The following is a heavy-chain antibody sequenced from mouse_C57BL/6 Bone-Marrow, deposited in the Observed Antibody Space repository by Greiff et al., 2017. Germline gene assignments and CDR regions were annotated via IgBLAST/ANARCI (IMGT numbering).Heavy chain of an antibody. CDR3: ARRSYDWYFDV. V-gene: IGHV5-15*01. J-gene: IGHJ1*03. CDR2: ISNLAYSI. CDR1: GFTFSDYG. D-gene: IGHD1-1*01. Sequence: EVQLVESGGGLVQPGGSLKLSCAASGFTFSDYGMAWVRQAPRKGPEWVAFISNLAYSIYYADTVTGRFTISRENAKNTLYLEMSSLRSEDTAMYYCARRSYDWYFDVWGTGTTVTVSS.